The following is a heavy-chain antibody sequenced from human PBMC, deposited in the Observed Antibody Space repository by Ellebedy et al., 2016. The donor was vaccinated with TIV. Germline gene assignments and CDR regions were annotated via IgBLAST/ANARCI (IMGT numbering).Heavy chain of an antibody. J-gene: IGHJ4*02. CDR3: ARHHTVERGAIDY. D-gene: IGHD1-1*01. V-gene: IGHV4-39*01. Sequence: WVRQPPGKGLEWIGSIYYSGSTYYYPSLKSRVTMSIDTSKNQFSLKLSSVTAADTAVYYCARHHTVERGAIDYWGQGSPVTVSS. CDR2: IYYSGST.